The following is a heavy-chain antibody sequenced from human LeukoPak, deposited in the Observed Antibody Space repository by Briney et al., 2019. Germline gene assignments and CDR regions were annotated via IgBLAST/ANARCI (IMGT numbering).Heavy chain of an antibody. D-gene: IGHD6-13*01. CDR3: ASGSSSSWYDPFDY. J-gene: IGHJ4*02. V-gene: IGHV4-34*01. CDR1: GGSFSGYY. Sequence: SETLSLTCAVYGGSFSGYYWSWIRQPPGKGLEWIGEINHSGSTNYNPSLKSRVTISVDTSKNQFSLKLSSVTAADTAVYYCASGSSSSWYDPFDYWGQGTLVTVSS. CDR2: INHSGST.